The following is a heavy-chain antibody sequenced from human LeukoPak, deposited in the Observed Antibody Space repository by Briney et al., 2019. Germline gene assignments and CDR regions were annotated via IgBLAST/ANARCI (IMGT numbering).Heavy chain of an antibody. V-gene: IGHV1-46*01. D-gene: IGHD5-18*01. CDR1: GYTFTSYY. CDR3: ARGAVDTAMVSPANNWFDP. J-gene: IGHJ5*02. Sequence: ASVKVSCKASGYTFTSYYMHWVRQAPGQGLEWMGIINPSGGSTSYAQKFQGRVTITRDTSASTAYMELSSLRSEDTAVYYCARGAVDTAMVSPANNWFDPWGQGTLVTVSS. CDR2: INPSGGST.